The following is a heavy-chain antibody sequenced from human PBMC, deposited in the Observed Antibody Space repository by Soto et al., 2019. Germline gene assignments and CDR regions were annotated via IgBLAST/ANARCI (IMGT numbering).Heavy chain of an antibody. CDR3: Y. CDR1: GGSISSYY. CDR2: IYYSGST. V-gene: IGHV4-59*01. D-gene: IGHD4-17*01. J-gene: IGHJ4*02. Sequence: SETLSLTCTVSGGSISSYYWSWIRQPPGKGLEWIGYIYYSGSTDYNPSLKSRVTISVDTSKNQFSLKLTSYGDYDYLYYFDYWGQGTLVTVSS.